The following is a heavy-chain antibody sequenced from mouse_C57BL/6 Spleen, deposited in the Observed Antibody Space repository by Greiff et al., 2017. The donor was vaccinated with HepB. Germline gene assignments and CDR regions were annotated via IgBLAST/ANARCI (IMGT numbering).Heavy chain of an antibody. CDR1: GFTFSDYG. Sequence: EVHLVESGGGLVKPGGSLKLSCAASGFTFSDYGMHWVRQAPEKGLEWVAYISSGSSTIYYADTVKGRFTISRDNAKNTLFLQMTSLRSEDTAMYYCARLGYYEYFDYWGQGTTLTVSS. V-gene: IGHV5-17*01. CDR3: ARLGYYEYFDY. J-gene: IGHJ2*01. CDR2: ISSGSSTI. D-gene: IGHD2-3*01.